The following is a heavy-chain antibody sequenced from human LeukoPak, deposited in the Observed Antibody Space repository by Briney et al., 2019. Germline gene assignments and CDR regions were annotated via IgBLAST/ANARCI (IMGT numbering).Heavy chain of an antibody. Sequence: ASVKVSCKVSGYTLTELSMHWVRQAPGKGFEWMGGFDPEDGETIYAQKFQGRVTMTEDTSTDTAYMELSSLRSEDTAVYYCATGYYDSSGFYYFDYWGQGTPVTVSS. D-gene: IGHD3-22*01. V-gene: IGHV1-24*01. J-gene: IGHJ4*02. CDR2: FDPEDGET. CDR1: GYTLTELS. CDR3: ATGYYDSSGFYYFDY.